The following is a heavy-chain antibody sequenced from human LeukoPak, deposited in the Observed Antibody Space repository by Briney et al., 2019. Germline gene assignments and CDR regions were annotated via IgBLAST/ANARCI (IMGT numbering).Heavy chain of an antibody. Sequence: PSETLSLTCTVSGGSISSYYWGWIRQPPGKGLEWIGSIYYSGSTYYNPSLKSRVTISVDTSKNQFSLKLSSVTAADTAVYYCARHRRSGSSSSGDHAEYFQHWGQGTLVTVSS. J-gene: IGHJ1*01. CDR3: ARHRRSGSSSSGDHAEYFQH. CDR2: IYYSGST. D-gene: IGHD6-6*01. V-gene: IGHV4-39*01. CDR1: GGSISSYY.